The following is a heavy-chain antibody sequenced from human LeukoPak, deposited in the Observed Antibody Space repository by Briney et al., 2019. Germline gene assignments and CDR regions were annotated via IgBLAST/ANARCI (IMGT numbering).Heavy chain of an antibody. CDR1: GGSFSGYH. V-gene: IGHV4-34*01. CDR3: ARARETVPIDY. J-gene: IGHJ4*02. Sequence: PSETLSLTCAVYGGSFSGYHWTWIRQPPGKGLEWIGQIDHSGSTNYNPSLRSRVALSVDTSKNQFSLKLTSVTAADTAVYYCARARETVPIDYWSQGTLVSVSS. D-gene: IGHD4-11*01. CDR2: IDHSGST.